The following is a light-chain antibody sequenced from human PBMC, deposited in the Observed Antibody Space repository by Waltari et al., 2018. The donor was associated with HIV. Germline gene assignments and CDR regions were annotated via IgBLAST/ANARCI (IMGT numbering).Light chain of an antibody. J-gene: IGKJ1*01. CDR3: QQYNIWPPWS. CDR1: QTGRSS. CDR2: DAS. Sequence: EIVMTQSPATLSVSPGESATLSCRASQTGRSSLAWYQQKPGQAPRLLIYDASTRAAGIPDRFSGSGSGTEFTLTISSLQSEDSAVYFCQQYNIWPPWSFGPGTKVEIK. V-gene: IGKV3-15*01.